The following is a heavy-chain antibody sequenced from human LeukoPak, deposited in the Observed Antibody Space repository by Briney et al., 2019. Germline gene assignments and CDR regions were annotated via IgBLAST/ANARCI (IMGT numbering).Heavy chain of an antibody. V-gene: IGHV4-4*07. J-gene: IGHJ6*03. D-gene: IGHD3-3*01. CDR1: GGSISSYY. CDR3: ARDCPSSKDYDFWSGYSLGSYYYYMDV. CDR2: IYTSGST. Sequence: PSKTLSLTCTVSGGSISSYYWSWIRQPAGKGLEWIGRIYTSGSTNYNPSLKSRVTISVDKSKNQFSLKLSSVTAADTAVYYCARDCPSSKDYDFWSGYSLGSYYYYMDVWGKGTTVTVSS.